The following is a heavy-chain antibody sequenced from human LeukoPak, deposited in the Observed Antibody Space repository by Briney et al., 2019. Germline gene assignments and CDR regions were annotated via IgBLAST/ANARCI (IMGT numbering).Heavy chain of an antibody. CDR2: ISGSGGST. J-gene: IGHJ4*02. CDR1: GFTFSSYA. CDR3: AGFGLGVTAHGH. D-gene: IGHD2-21*02. V-gene: IGHV3-23*01. Sequence: PGGSLRLSCAASGFTFSSYAMSWVRQAPGKGLEWVSAISGSGGSTYYADSVKGRFTISRDNAKNSLYLQMNSLRAEDTAVYYCAGFGLGVTAHGHWGQGTLVTVSS.